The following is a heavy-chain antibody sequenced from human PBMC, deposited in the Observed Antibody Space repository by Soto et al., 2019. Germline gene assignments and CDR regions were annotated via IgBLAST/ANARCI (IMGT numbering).Heavy chain of an antibody. CDR1: GYTFTGYY. Sequence: GASVKVSCKASGYTFTGYYMHWVRQAPGQGLEWMGWINPNSGGTNYAQKFQGWVTMTRDTSISTAYMELSRLRSDDTAVYYCARGYCSGGSCYSGGYFDYWGQGTLVTVSS. J-gene: IGHJ4*02. CDR2: INPNSGGT. D-gene: IGHD2-15*01. CDR3: ARGYCSGGSCYSGGYFDY. V-gene: IGHV1-2*04.